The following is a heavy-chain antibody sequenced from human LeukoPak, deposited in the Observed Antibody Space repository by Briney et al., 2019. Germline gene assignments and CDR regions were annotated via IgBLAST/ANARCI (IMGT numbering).Heavy chain of an antibody. D-gene: IGHD2/OR15-2a*01. CDR2: ITSSSSYI. CDR1: GFTFSTYN. CDR3: ARSNSGP. V-gene: IGHV3-21*04. J-gene: IGHJ5*02. Sequence: GGSLRLSCAASGFTFSTYNMNWVGQAPGKGLEWVSSITSSSSYIYYADSVKGRFTISRDNAKNSLYLQTNSLRAEDTAVYYCARSNSGPWGQGTLVTVSS.